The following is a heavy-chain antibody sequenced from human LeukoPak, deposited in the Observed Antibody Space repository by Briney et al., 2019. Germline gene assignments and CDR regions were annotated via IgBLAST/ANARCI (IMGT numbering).Heavy chain of an antibody. CDR1: GFTFSSYA. CDR3: AKDYYDFWSGKYASYGMDV. J-gene: IGHJ6*02. D-gene: IGHD3-3*01. Sequence: QAGGSLRLSCAASGFTFSSYAMSWVRQAPGKGLEWVSAISGSGGSTYYADSVKGRFTISRDNSKNTLYLQMNSLRAEDTAVYYCAKDYYDFWSGKYASYGMDVRGQGTTVTVSS. CDR2: ISGSGGST. V-gene: IGHV3-23*01.